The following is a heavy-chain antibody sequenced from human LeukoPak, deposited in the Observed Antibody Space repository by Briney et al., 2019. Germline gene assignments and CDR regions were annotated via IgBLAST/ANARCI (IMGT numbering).Heavy chain of an antibody. CDR1: GGSFSGYY. CDR2: INHSGST. Sequence: SETLSLTCAVYGGSFSGYYWSWIRQPPGKELEWIGEINHSGSTNYNPSLKSRVTISVDTSKNQFSLKLSSVTAADTAVYYCASRNPVPRGDFDYWGQGTLVTVSS. V-gene: IGHV4-34*01. J-gene: IGHJ4*02. D-gene: IGHD2-15*01. CDR3: ASRNPVPRGDFDY.